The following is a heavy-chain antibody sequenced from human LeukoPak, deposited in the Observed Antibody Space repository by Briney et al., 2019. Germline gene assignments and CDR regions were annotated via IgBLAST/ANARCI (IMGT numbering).Heavy chain of an antibody. CDR1: GGSISSYY. V-gene: IGHV4-59*12. Sequence: SETLSLTCTVSGGSISSYYWSWIRQPPGKGLEWIGYIYYSGSTNYNPSLKSRVTMSVDTSKNQISLKLSCVTAADTAVYHCARKAVGPTSNFFDYWGQGSVVTVSS. D-gene: IGHD1-26*01. CDR3: ARKAVGPTSNFFDY. J-gene: IGHJ4*02. CDR2: IYYSGST.